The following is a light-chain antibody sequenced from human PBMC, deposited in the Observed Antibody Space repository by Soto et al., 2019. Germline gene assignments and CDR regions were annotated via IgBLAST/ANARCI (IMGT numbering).Light chain of an antibody. V-gene: IGKV1-5*03. CDR1: QSISSW. J-gene: IGKJ5*01. CDR3: QQYNSYPIT. CDR2: KAS. Sequence: DIQMTKSPSTLSASVGDRVTITCRASQSISSWLAWYQQKPGKAPKLLIYKASSLESGVPSRFSGSGSGTEFTPTISSLQPDDFATYYCQQYNSYPITFGQGTRLEIK.